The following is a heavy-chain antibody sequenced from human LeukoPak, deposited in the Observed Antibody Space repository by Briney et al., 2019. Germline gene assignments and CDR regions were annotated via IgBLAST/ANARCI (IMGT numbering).Heavy chain of an antibody. J-gene: IGHJ6*03. Sequence: GSVKVSCKASGYTFTGYYMHWVRQAPGQGLEWMGWINPNSGGTNYAQKFQGRVTMTRDTSISTAYMELSRLRSDDTAVYYCARDRYSSSGSYYYYYMDVWGKGTTVTVSS. CDR1: GYTFTGYY. CDR2: INPNSGGT. CDR3: ARDRYSSSGSYYYYYMDV. D-gene: IGHD6-19*01. V-gene: IGHV1-2*02.